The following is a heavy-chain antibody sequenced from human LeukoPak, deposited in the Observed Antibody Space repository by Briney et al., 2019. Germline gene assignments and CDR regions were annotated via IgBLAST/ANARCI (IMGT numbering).Heavy chain of an antibody. CDR3: ASGYCSGGSCYQGFDY. D-gene: IGHD2-15*01. CDR2: ISYDGSNK. V-gene: IGHV3-30*04. CDR1: GFTFSGYA. Sequence: PGGSLRLSCAASGFTFSGYAMHWVRQAPGKGLEWVAVISYDGSNKYYADSVKGRFTISRDNSKNTLYLQMNSLRAEDTAVYYCASGYCSGGSCYQGFDYWGQGTLVTVSS. J-gene: IGHJ4*02.